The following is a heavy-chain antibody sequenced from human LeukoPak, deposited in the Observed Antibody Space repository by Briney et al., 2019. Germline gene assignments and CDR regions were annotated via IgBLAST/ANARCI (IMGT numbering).Heavy chain of an antibody. Sequence: SGTLSLTCTVSGGSISSSSYYWGWIRQPPGKGLGWIGSIYYSGSTNYNPSLKSRVTISVDTSNNQFSLKLSSVTAADTAVYYCARDNRGWYFDLWGRGTLVTVSS. CDR1: GGSISSSSYY. CDR3: ARDNRGWYFDL. CDR2: IYYSGST. J-gene: IGHJ2*01. V-gene: IGHV4-39*07.